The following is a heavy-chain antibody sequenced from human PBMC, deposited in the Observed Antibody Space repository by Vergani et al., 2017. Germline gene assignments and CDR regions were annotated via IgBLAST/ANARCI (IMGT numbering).Heavy chain of an antibody. CDR3: ASGGNGRWNAFDI. Sequence: EVQLVESGGGLVQPGRSLRLSCAASGFTFDDYAMHWVRQAPGKGLEWVSGISWNSGSIGYADSVKGRFTISRDNAKNSLYLQMNSLRAEDTALYYCASGGNGRWNAFDIWGQGTMVTVSS. CDR1: GFTFDDYA. D-gene: IGHD1-26*01. J-gene: IGHJ3*02. V-gene: IGHV3-9*01. CDR2: ISWNSGSI.